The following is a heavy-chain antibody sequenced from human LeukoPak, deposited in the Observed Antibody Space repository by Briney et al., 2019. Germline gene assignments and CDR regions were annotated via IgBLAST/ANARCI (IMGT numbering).Heavy chain of an antibody. Sequence: GGSLRLSCAASGFTFKTYAMNWVRQVPGKGPEWVSSMSGSGSSTNYADSVKGRFTISRDNSKNTLYLQMNSLRAEDTALYYCAKDAQGLVRGGIYFDFWGQGSLVTVSS. CDR1: GFTFKTYA. D-gene: IGHD6-19*01. V-gene: IGHV3-23*01. CDR2: MSGSGSST. CDR3: AKDAQGLVRGGIYFDF. J-gene: IGHJ4*02.